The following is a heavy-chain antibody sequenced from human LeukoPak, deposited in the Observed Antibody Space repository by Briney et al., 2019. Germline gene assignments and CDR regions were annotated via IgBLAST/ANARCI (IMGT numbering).Heavy chain of an antibody. CDR1: GITVSSNY. J-gene: IGHJ3*02. CDR3: ARKFYYDSSGSDAFDI. Sequence: PGGSLRLSCAASGITVSSNYMTWVRQAPGQGLEWVSVMYSGASTYYADSVQRRFTISRYSSKNTLYLQMNSLRAEDTAVYYCARKFYYDSSGSDAFDIWGQGTMVTVSS. CDR2: MYSGAST. V-gene: IGHV3-53*01. D-gene: IGHD3-22*01.